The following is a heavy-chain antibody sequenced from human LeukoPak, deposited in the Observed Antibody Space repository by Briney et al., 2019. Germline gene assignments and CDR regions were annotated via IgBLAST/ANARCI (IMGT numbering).Heavy chain of an antibody. CDR1: GFTVSSNY. J-gene: IGHJ6*02. CDR3: ARDGLLPGALINYYYGMDV. V-gene: IGHV3-66*01. CDR2: IYSGGST. Sequence: GGSLRLSCAASGFTVSSNYMSWVRQAPGKGLEWVSVIYSGGSTYHADSVKGRFTISRDNSKNTLYLQMNSLRAEDTAVYYCARDGLLPGALINYYYGMDVWGQGTTVTVSS. D-gene: IGHD2-15*01.